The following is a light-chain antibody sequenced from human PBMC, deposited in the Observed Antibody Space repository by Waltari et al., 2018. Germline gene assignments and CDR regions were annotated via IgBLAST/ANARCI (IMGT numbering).Light chain of an antibody. CDR2: SAF. V-gene: IGKV1-33*01. Sequence: DIQMTQSPSSLSASVGDRVTITCRASQGIKNYLTWYQQKPGKPPKRLIYSAFSLESGVPSRFSGSGSGTHYTLTITSLQPEDIATYYCQQYDNFPFTFGPGTKLDI. CDR1: QGIKNY. CDR3: QQYDNFPFT. J-gene: IGKJ3*01.